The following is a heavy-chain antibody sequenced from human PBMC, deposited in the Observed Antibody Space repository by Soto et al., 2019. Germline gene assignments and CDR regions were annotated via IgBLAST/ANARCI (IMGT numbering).Heavy chain of an antibody. D-gene: IGHD1-1*01. J-gene: IGHJ4*02. CDR3: AGEKVVGATGN. CDR1: GDTFSTYT. CDR2: IIPRSATS. V-gene: IGHV1-69*13. Sequence: SVKVSCKASGDTFSTYTITWMRQAPGQGLEWMGGIIPRSATSNYAQKFQGRVTITADESTSTAYMELSSLRSEDTAVYYCAGEKVVGATGNWGQGTLVTVSS.